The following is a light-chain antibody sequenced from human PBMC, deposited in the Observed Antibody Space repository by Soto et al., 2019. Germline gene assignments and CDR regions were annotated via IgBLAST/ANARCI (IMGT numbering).Light chain of an antibody. CDR2: AAS. CDR3: QKYHTAPIT. V-gene: IGKV1-27*01. Sequence: DIQMTQSPSSLSASVGDRVTITCRASQVITNHVAWYQQKPGKGPKLLIYAASTLQSGVPSRFSGSASGTDFTLTISSLQPDDVATYYCQKYHTAPITFGQGTRLEIK. CDR1: QVITNH. J-gene: IGKJ5*01.